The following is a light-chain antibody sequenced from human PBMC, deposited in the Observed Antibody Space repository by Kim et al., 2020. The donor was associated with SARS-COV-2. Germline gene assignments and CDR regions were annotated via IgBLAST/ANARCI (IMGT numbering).Light chain of an antibody. CDR2: KDS. V-gene: IGLV3-25*03. CDR1: ALPNQY. J-gene: IGLJ2*01. CDR3: QSSDSSGSSVV. Sequence: SYELTQPPSVSVSPGQTARITCSGDALPNQYAYWYQQKPGQVPVLVVSKDSERPSGIPERISGSNSGTTVTLTISGVQAEDEADYYCQSSDSSGSSVVFGGGTQLTVL.